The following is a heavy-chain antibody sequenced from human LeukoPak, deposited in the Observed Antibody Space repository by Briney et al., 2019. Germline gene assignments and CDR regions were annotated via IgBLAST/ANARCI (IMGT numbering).Heavy chain of an antibody. CDR1: GFTFSSYC. CDR2: ISSSSSYI. D-gene: IGHD4-17*01. Sequence: GGSLRLSCAASGFTFSSYCMNWVRQAPGKGLEWVSSISSSSSYIYYADSVKGRFTISRDNAKNSLYLQMNSLRAEDTAVYYCARTPYGDYGDWFDPWGQGTLVTVSS. J-gene: IGHJ5*02. V-gene: IGHV3-21*01. CDR3: ARTPYGDYGDWFDP.